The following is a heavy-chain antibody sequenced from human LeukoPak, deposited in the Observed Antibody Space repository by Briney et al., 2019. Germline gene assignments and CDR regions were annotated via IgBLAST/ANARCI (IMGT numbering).Heavy chain of an antibody. V-gene: IGHV3-48*04. J-gene: IGHJ6*04. D-gene: IGHD3-10*02. CDR1: GFMSSNYW. CDR2: ISSSGSTI. CDR3: AELGITMIGGV. Sequence: GGSLRLSCAASGFMSSNYWMNWVRQAPGKGLEWVSCISSSGSTIYYADSVKGRFTISRDNAKNSLYLQMNSLRAEDTAVYYCAELGITMIGGVWGKGTTVTISS.